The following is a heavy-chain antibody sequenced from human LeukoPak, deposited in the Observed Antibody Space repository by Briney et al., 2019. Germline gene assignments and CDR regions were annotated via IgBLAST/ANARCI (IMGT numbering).Heavy chain of an antibody. CDR3: ARGSTVVALYYYYGMDV. D-gene: IGHD4-23*01. CDR2: INPSGGST. Sequence: ASVKVSCKASGYTFTSYYMHWVRQAPGQGLEWMGIINPSGGSTSYAQKFQGRVTMTRDTSTSTVYMELSSLRSEDTAVYYCARGSTVVALYYYYGMDVWGQGTTVTVSS. J-gene: IGHJ6*02. CDR1: GYTFTSYY. V-gene: IGHV1-46*01.